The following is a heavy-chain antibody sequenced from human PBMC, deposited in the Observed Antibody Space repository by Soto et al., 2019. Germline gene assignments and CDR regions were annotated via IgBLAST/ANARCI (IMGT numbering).Heavy chain of an antibody. Sequence: EVQLVESGGGLVKPGGSLRLSCAASGFTLSRYGMNWVRQAPGKGLEWVSSISSSTSYVYYADSVKGRFSVSRDNAKKILYLEMYALRSEDTAVYYCARDPSEGRVGNWFESWGQGTLVTVSS. D-gene: IGHD2-2*01. J-gene: IGHJ5*01. CDR2: ISSSTSYV. CDR3: ARDPSEGRVGNWFES. V-gene: IGHV3-21*01. CDR1: GFTLSRYG.